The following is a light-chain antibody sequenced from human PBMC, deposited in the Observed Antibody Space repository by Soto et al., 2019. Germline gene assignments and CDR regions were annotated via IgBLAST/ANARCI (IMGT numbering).Light chain of an antibody. CDR2: DDN. Sequence: QSVLTQPASVSATPGEKVTISCSGRGSNIGRNYVSWYRQLPGTAPQLLIYDDNKRHSGVPDPLSGSRYGTSASLAIAGLQPGDEADYYCGTWDESLGAGVFGGGTKLTVL. CDR3: GTWDESLGAGV. J-gene: IGLJ2*01. CDR1: GSNIGRNY. V-gene: IGLV1-51*01.